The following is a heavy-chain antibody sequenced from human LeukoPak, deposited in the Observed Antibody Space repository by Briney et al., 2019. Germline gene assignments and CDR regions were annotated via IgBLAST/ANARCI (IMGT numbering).Heavy chain of an antibody. CDR1: GFTFSSYG. Sequence: PGRSLRLSCAASGFTFSSYGMHWVRQAPGKGLEWVAVISYDGSNKYYADSVKGRFTISRDNSKNTLYLQMNSLRAEDTAVYYCAKDSAYYDSSGYYSHGFDYWGQGTLVTVSS. CDR2: ISYDGSNK. V-gene: IGHV3-30*18. CDR3: AKDSAYYDSSGYYSHGFDY. D-gene: IGHD3-22*01. J-gene: IGHJ4*02.